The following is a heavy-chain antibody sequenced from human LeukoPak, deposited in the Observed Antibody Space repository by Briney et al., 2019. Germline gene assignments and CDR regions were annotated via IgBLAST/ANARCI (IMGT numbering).Heavy chain of an antibody. CDR3: ARDGGYSYGAPHDY. CDR2: INSDGSST. CDR1: GFTFSSYW. D-gene: IGHD5-18*01. J-gene: IGHJ4*02. V-gene: IGHV3-74*01. Sequence: GGSLRLSCAASGFTFSSYWMHWVRQAPGKGLVWVSRINSDGSSTSYADSEKGRFTISRDNAKNTLYLQMSSLRAEDTAVYYCARDGGYSYGAPHDYWGQGTLVTVSS.